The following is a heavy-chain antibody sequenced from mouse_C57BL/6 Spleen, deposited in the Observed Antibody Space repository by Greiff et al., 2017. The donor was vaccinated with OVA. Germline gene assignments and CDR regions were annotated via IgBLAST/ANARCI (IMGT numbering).Heavy chain of an antibody. CDR3: ARWGSSGYFDY. CDR2: INPGSGGT. V-gene: IGHV1-54*01. D-gene: IGHD1-3*01. Sequence: VQLQQSGAELVRPGTSVKVSCKASGYAFTNYLIEWVKQRPGQGLEWIGVINPGSGGTNYNEKFKGKATLTADKSSSTAYMQLSSLTSEDSAVYFCARWGSSGYFDYWGQGTTLTVSS. J-gene: IGHJ2*01. CDR1: GYAFTNYL.